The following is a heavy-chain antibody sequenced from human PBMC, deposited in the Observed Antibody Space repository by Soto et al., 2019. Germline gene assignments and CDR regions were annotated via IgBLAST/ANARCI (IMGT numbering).Heavy chain of an antibody. CDR3: RYCSGGSSYRGPVLAQDFDY. J-gene: IGHJ4*02. Sequence: QVQLVQSGAEVKKPGSSVKVSCKASGGTFSSYTISWVRQAPGQGLEWMGRIIPILGIANYAQKFQGRVTITAEKSTSTAYRELSSLRSAATAVYYCRYCSGGSSYRGPVLAQDFDYWGQGTLVTVSS. D-gene: IGHD2-15*01. CDR2: IIPILGIA. V-gene: IGHV1-69*02. CDR1: GGTFSSYT.